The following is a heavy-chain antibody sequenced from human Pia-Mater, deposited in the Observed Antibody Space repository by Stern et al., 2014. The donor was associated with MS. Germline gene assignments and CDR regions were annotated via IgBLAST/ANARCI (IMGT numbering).Heavy chain of an antibody. Sequence: QVPLRESGPTLVKPTQTLTLTCTFSGFSLSTSGAGVTWIRQPPGKALEWLAVIYGDDEKRYSTSLKTRLTITRDTTKSQVVLTMTSMDPVDTATYYCAHLFSDASSSWFDPWGQGTLVTVSS. V-gene: IGHV2-5*02. J-gene: IGHJ5*02. D-gene: IGHD6-6*01. CDR1: GFSLSTSGAG. CDR2: IYGDDEK. CDR3: AHLFSDASSSWFDP.